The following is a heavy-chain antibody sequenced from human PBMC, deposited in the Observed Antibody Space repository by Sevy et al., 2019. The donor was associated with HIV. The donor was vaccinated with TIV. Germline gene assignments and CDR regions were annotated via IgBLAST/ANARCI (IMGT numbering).Heavy chain of an antibody. CDR1: GDSISTYF. J-gene: IGHJ5*02. Sequence: SETLSLTCIVSGDSISTYFWSWIRQTPGKGLEWIGYVSYTGTTNYNPSLRSRVTISVDTSKNQFSLKLNSVTAADTAVYYCARDYYGNRPRGFDPWGQGILVTVSS. V-gene: IGHV4-59*01. D-gene: IGHD3-10*01. CDR3: ARDYYGNRPRGFDP. CDR2: VSYTGTT.